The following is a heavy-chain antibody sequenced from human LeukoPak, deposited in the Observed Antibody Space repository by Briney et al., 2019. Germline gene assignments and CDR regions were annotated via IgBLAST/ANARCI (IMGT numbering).Heavy chain of an antibody. Sequence: PGGSLRLSCAASGFTFSSYTMYWVRQAPGKGLEWVSGISSSGSNTYYADSVKGRFTISRDNSKNSLYLQMNSLRAEDTAVYYCARMARGWFGELLLTNFDYWGQGTLVTVSS. CDR1: GFTFSSYT. CDR2: ISSSGSNT. CDR3: ARMARGWFGELLLTNFDY. J-gene: IGHJ4*02. D-gene: IGHD3-10*01. V-gene: IGHV3-23*01.